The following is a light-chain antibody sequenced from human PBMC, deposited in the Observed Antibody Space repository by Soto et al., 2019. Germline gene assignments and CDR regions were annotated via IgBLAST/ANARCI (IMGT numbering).Light chain of an antibody. CDR2: DAS. CDR1: QTIGSW. V-gene: IGKV1-5*01. CDR3: QQYNTYSSLT. J-gene: IGKJ4*01. Sequence: DIQMTQSPSTLSASVGDRVTVTCRASQTIGSWLAWYQQKPGRAPKLLIFDASSLESGVPSRFSGSGYGTEFTLTISSLQPDDFATYYCQQYNTYSSLTFGGGTKVDIK.